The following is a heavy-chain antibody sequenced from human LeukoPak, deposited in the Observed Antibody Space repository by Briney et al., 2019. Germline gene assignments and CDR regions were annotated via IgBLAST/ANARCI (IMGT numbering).Heavy chain of an antibody. V-gene: IGHV3-48*01. D-gene: IGHD3-22*01. J-gene: IGHJ4*02. Sequence: GGSLRLSCATSGFTFSSYSMNWVRQAPGKGLEWGSYISGSSSTIYYADSVKGRFTISRDNGKNTLYLQMNSLRAEDTAVYYCARGSTYYDSSGQVPFDYWGQGTLVTVSS. CDR3: ARGSTYYDSSGQVPFDY. CDR2: ISGSSSTI. CDR1: GFTFSSYS.